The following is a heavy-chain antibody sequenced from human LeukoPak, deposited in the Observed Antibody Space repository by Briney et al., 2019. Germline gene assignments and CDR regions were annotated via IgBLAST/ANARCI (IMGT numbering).Heavy chain of an antibody. D-gene: IGHD3-10*01. J-gene: IGHJ4*02. V-gene: IGHV4-59*01. Sequence: SETLSLTCTVSGGSISTYCMSWIRQPPGKGLEWIGYIYDSGSTTYNPPLKSRVTISVDASKNQVSLKLGSVAAADSAVYYCASDGTGFGELLSWGQGTLVTVSS. CDR1: GGSISTYC. CDR2: IYDSGST. CDR3: ASDGTGFGELLS.